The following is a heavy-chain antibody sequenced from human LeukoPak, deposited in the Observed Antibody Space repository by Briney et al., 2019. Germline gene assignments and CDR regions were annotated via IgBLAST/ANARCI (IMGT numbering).Heavy chain of an antibody. CDR2: IYPGDSDT. CDR3: ARLKLAIVYGDYAFDAFDI. V-gene: IGHV5-51*01. D-gene: IGHD4-17*01. CDR1: GYSFTSYW. J-gene: IGHJ3*02. Sequence: GESLKISCKGSGYSFTSYWIGWVRQMPGKGLEWMGIIYPGDSDTRYSPSFQGQVTISADKSISTAYLQWSSLKASDTAMYYCARLKLAIVYGDYAFDAFDIWGQGTMVTVSS.